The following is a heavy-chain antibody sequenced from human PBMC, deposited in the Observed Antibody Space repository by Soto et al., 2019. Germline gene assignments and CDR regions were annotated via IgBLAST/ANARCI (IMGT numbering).Heavy chain of an antibody. CDR3: ARRKERSGPYYLEL. V-gene: IGHV1-8*01. Sequence: ASVKVSCKASGFTIITYDFSWVRQAAGQGLEWMGWMNPNNGNAGFAQKFRGRINMTRNTSISTAYLELSSLRSDDSAVYFCARRKERSGPYYLELWGQGTQVTVSS. CDR1: GFTIITYD. CDR2: MNPNNGNA. D-gene: IGHD6-25*01. J-gene: IGHJ4*02.